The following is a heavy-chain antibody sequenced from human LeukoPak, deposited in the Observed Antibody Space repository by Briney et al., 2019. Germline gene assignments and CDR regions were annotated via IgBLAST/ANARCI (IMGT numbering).Heavy chain of an antibody. V-gene: IGHV3-66*02. D-gene: IGHD3-3*01. CDR3: ARGHYDFWSGYYSDY. CDR2: IYSGGST. Sequence: GGSLRLXCAASGFTVSSNYMSWVRQAPGKGLEWVSVIYSGGSTYYADSVKGRFTISRDNSKNTPYLQMNSLRAEDTAVYYCARGHYDFWSGYYSDYWGQGTLVTVSS. CDR1: GFTVSSNY. J-gene: IGHJ4*02.